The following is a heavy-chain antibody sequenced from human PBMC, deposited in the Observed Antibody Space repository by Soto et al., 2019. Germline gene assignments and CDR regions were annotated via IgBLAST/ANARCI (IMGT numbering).Heavy chain of an antibody. V-gene: IGHV4-59*01. CDR3: ARGHRAMEYYYYYGMDV. CDR1: GGSISSSY. J-gene: IGHJ6*02. CDR2: ISCSGST. Sequence: PSETLSLTCSVSGGSISSSYWSWIRQPPGKGLEWIGYISCSGSTTYNPSLKSRITLSVDTSKNQFSLRVSSVTAADTAVYYCARGHRAMEYYYYYGMDVWGQGTTVTVSS. D-gene: IGHD5-18*01.